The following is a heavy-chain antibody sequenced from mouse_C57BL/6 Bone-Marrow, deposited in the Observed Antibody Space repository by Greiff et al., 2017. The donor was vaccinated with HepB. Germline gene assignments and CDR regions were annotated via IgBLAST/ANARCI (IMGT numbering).Heavy chain of an antibody. Sequence: QVQLQQSGAELVKPGASVKISCKASGYAFSSYWMNWVKQRPGKGLEWIGQLYPGDGDTNYNGKFKGKATLTADKSSSTAYMQLSSLTSEDSAVYFCARRGRNYGWFAYWGQGTLVTVSA. D-gene: IGHD2-5*01. CDR2: LYPGDGDT. CDR3: ARRGRNYGWFAY. J-gene: IGHJ3*01. V-gene: IGHV1-80*01. CDR1: GYAFSSYW.